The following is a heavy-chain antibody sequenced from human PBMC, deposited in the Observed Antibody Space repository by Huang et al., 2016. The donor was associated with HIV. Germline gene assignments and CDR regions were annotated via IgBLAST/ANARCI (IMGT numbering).Heavy chain of an antibody. CDR3: ARAVPTPNRFGVGGFDY. Sequence: EVQLVESGGGLVKPGGSLRLSCAASGFTFSSYSMNWVRQGPGKGLEVVSSISSSCSYIYYADSVKGRFTISRDNAKNSLYLQMNSLRAEDTAVYYCARAVPTPNRFGVGGFDYWGQGTLVTVSS. V-gene: IGHV3-21*01. CDR2: ISSSCSYI. D-gene: IGHD3-3*01. J-gene: IGHJ4*02. CDR1: GFTFSSYS.